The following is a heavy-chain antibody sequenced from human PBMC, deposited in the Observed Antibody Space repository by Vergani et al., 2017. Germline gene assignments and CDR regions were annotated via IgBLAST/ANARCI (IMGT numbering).Heavy chain of an antibody. D-gene: IGHD3-10*01. J-gene: IGHJ4*02. CDR3: ARHLRLLWFGDEKGY. CDR1: GGSISSSSYY. CDR2: IYYSGST. Sequence: QLQLQESGPGLVKPSETLSLTCTVSGGSISSSSYYWGWIRQPPGKGLEWIGSIYYSGSTYYNPSLKSRVTISVDTSKNQFSLKLSSVTAADTAVYYCARHLRLLWFGDEKGYWGQGTLVTVSS. V-gene: IGHV4-39*01.